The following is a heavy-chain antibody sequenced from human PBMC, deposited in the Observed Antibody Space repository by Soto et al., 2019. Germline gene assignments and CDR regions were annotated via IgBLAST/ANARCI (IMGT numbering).Heavy chain of an antibody. D-gene: IGHD6-19*01. CDR3: TRGGAVAAVDI. V-gene: IGHV3-74*01. CDR1: GFSFNNYY. J-gene: IGHJ3*02. Sequence: EVQLVESGGGLVQTGESLRLSCAASGFSFNNYYMHWVRQAPGTGLVWVSRINGEGTITSYADSVKGRFTISRDNAKNTLYLQMNSLRAEDAAVYYCTRGGAVAAVDIWGQGTMGTVSS. CDR2: INGEGTIT.